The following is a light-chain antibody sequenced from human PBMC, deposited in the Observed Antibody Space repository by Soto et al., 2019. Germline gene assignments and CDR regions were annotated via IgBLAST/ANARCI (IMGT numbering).Light chain of an antibody. Sequence: EFVLTQSPGTLSLSPGERATLSCRASQTVRNNYLAWYQQKPGQAPRLLIYDASSRATGIPDRFSGGGSGTDFTLTISRLEPEDFAVYYCQQYGSSPSTFGQGRRLEIK. J-gene: IGKJ5*01. V-gene: IGKV3-20*01. CDR3: QQYGSSPST. CDR2: DAS. CDR1: QTVRNNY.